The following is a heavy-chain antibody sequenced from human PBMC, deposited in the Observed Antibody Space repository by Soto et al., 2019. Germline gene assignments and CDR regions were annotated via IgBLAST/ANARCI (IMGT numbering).Heavy chain of an antibody. CDR3: ARDLAGTGDYYYYYGMDV. D-gene: IGHD6-19*01. Sequence: SETLSLTCTVSGGSISSYYWSWIRQPPGKGLEWIGYIYYSGSTNYNPSLKSRVTISVDTSKNQFSLKLSSVTAADTAVSYCARDLAGTGDYYYYYGMDVWGQGTTVTVS. CDR2: IYYSGST. CDR1: GGSISSYY. V-gene: IGHV4-59*01. J-gene: IGHJ6*02.